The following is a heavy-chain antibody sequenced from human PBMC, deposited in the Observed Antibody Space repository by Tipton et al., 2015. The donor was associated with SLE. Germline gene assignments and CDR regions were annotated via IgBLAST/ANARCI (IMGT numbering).Heavy chain of an antibody. CDR1: GGSISSYY. CDR3: ARGGYIGVVTYYYYMDV. J-gene: IGHJ6*03. Sequence: TLSLTCTVSGGSISSYYWSWIRQPPGKGLEWIGYIYYSGSTNYNPSLKSRVTISVDTSKNQFSLKLSSVTAADTAVYYCARGGYIGVVTYYYYMDVWGKGTTVTVSS. D-gene: IGHD3-3*01. V-gene: IGHV4-59*12. CDR2: IYYSGST.